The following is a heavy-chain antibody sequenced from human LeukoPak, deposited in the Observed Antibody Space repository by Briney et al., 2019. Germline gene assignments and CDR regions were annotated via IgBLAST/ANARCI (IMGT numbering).Heavy chain of an antibody. V-gene: IGHV4-4*07. D-gene: IGHD4-23*01. CDR2: IYTSGST. Sequence: SETLSLTCTVSGGSISSYYWSWIRQPAGKGLEWIGRIYTSGSTNYNPSLKSRVTMSVDTSENQFSLKLSSVTAADTAVYYCARDTDYGGNSGSLHYWGQGTLVTVSS. CDR3: ARDTDYGGNSGSLHY. J-gene: IGHJ4*02. CDR1: GGSISSYY.